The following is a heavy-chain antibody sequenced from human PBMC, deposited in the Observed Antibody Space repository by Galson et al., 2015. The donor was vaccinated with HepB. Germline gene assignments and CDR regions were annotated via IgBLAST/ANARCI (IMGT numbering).Heavy chain of an antibody. CDR1: GFTFRTSG. CDR2: IGYRETYK. Sequence: SLRLSCAASGFTFRTSGMTWVRQAPGKGLEWVAVIGYRETYKHYADSVKGRFAISRDNAKNSVYLQMNSLRVEDTAEYYCARDASEWSRDYWGQGTLVAVSS. V-gene: IGHV3-21*01. CDR3: ARDASEWSRDY. J-gene: IGHJ4*02. D-gene: IGHD3-3*01.